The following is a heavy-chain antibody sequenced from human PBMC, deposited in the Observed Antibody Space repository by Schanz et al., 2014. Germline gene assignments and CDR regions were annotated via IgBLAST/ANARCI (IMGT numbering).Heavy chain of an antibody. CDR3: AKGRFGELSAFDI. J-gene: IGHJ3*02. CDR1: GFTFTNYA. Sequence: DVQLLESGGGLVQPGGSLRLSCAASGFTFTNYAMSWVRQAPGKGLEWLSVISASGGDTYYADSVKGRFTISRDNSKNTLYLQMNGLRAEDTAVYYCAKGRFGELSAFDIWGQGNPGHRL. V-gene: IGHV3-23*01. CDR2: ISASGGDT. D-gene: IGHD3-10*01.